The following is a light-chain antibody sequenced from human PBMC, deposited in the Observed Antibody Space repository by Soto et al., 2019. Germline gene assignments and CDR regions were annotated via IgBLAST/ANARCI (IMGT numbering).Light chain of an antibody. Sequence: EIVLTQSPGTLSLSPGERATLSCRASQSVSSNYLAWYQHKPGQAPRLLIYGASIRATGIPDRFSGSGSGKDFTLTISRLEPEDCAVYDCQQYDSSPRTFGQGTKVEIK. CDR2: GAS. CDR3: QQYDSSPRT. CDR1: QSVSSNY. J-gene: IGKJ1*01. V-gene: IGKV3-20*01.